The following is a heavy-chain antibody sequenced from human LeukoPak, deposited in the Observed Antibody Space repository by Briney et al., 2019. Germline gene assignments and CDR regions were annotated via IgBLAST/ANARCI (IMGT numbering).Heavy chain of an antibody. J-gene: IGHJ4*02. CDR3: ARGGPSTTVTSRTFDY. Sequence: ASVKVSCKASGGTFSSYAISWVRQAPGQGLAWMGGIIPIFGTANYAQKFQGRVTITADESTSTAYMELSSLRSEDTAVYYCARGGPSTTVTSRTFDYWGQGTLVTVSS. CDR1: GGTFSSYA. V-gene: IGHV1-69*13. D-gene: IGHD4-11*01. CDR2: IIPIFGTA.